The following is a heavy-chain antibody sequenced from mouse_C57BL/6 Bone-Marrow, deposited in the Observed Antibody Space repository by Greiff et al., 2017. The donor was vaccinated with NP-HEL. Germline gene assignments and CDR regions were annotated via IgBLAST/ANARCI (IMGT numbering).Heavy chain of an antibody. CDR1: GYTFTSYW. D-gene: IGHD1-3*01. J-gene: IGHJ4*01. Sequence: VQLQQPGAELVRPGASVKLSCKASGYTFTSYWINWVKQRPGQGLEWIGNIYPSDSYTNYNQKFKDKATLTVDKSSSTAYMQLTSPTSEDSAVYYCTIKKYPYYYAMDYWGQGTSVTVSS. CDR3: TIKKYPYYYAMDY. CDR2: IYPSDSYT. V-gene: IGHV1-69*02.